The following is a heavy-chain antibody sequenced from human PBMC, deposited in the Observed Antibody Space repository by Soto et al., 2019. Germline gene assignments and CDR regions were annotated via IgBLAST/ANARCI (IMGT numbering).Heavy chain of an antibody. CDR3: AKGGGDYGSGSYPFWY. Sequence: EVQLLESGGGLVQPGGSLRLSCAASGFTFSSYAMSWVRQAPGKGLEWVSAISGSGGSTYYADSVKGRFTISRDNSKNTLYLQMNSLRAEDTAVYCAKGGGDYGSGSYPFWYWGQGTLVTVSS. V-gene: IGHV3-23*01. CDR2: ISGSGGST. J-gene: IGHJ4*02. CDR1: GFTFSSYA. D-gene: IGHD3-10*01.